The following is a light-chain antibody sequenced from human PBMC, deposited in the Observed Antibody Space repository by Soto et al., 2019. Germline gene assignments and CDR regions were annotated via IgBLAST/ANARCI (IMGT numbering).Light chain of an antibody. J-gene: IGLJ2*01. CDR1: SSNIGKNY. V-gene: IGLV1-51*01. CDR3: GTWDSSLSAGV. CDR2: DSN. Sequence: QSVLTQPPSVSAAPGQKVTISCSGSSSNIGKNYVSWYQHLPGTAPKLLIYDSNKRPSGIPDRFSGSKSGTSATLGITGLQTGDEADYYCGTWDSSLSAGVFGGGTKLTVL.